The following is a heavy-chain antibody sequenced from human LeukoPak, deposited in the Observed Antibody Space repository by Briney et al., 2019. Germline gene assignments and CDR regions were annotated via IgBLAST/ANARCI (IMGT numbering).Heavy chain of an antibody. D-gene: IGHD3-10*01. CDR2: INSDGSST. Sequence: GGSLRLSCAASGFTFSSYWMNWVRQAPGKGLVWVSRINSDGSSTSYADSVKGRFTISRDNAKNTLYLQMNSLRAEDTAVYYCARSPTDGSGGSGAFDIWCQGTIVTVSS. CDR3: ARSPTDGSGGSGAFDI. CDR1: GFTFSSYW. J-gene: IGHJ3*02. V-gene: IGHV3-74*01.